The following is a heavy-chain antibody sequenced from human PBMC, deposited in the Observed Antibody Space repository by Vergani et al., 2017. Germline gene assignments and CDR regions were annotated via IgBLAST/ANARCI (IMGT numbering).Heavy chain of an antibody. J-gene: IGHJ3*02. V-gene: IGHV3-21*04. Sequence: EVQLVESGGGLVKPGGSLRLSCAASGFTFSSYSMNWVRQAPGKGLEWVSSISSSSSYIYYADSVKGRFTISRDNAKNSLYLQMNSLRAEDTAVYYCAKEDCSGGSCYLSLNAFDIWGQGTMVTVSS. CDR3: AKEDCSGGSCYLSLNAFDI. CDR2: ISSSSSYI. CDR1: GFTFSSYS. D-gene: IGHD2-15*01.